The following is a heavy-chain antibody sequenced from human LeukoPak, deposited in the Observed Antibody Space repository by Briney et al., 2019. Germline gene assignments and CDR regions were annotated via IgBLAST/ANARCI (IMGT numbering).Heavy chain of an antibody. V-gene: IGHV4-31*03. CDR2: IYYSGSI. D-gene: IGHD5-18*01. Sequence: PSETLSLTCTVSGDSISRGGDYWSWVRQHPGKGLEYIGYIYYSGSIYYNPSLKSRVTISLDPSKIQFSLKLSSVTAADTAVYYCARDRGYSYGCDAFDIWGQGTMVTVSS. CDR1: GDSISRGGDY. CDR3: ARDRGYSYGCDAFDI. J-gene: IGHJ3*02.